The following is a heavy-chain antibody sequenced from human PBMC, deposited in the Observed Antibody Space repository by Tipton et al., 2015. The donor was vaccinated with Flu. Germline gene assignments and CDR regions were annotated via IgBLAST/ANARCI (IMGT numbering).Heavy chain of an antibody. CDR1: GGSISSYY. CDR2: IYYSGSP. V-gene: IGHV4-59*01. CDR3: GRVPLWFGELPSYGMDV. D-gene: IGHD3-10*01. Sequence: TLSLICTVSGGSISSYYWSWIRQPPGKGLEYIGYIYYSGSPNYNPSLKSRVTISVDTSKNQFSLKLTSVTAADTAVYYCGRVPLWFGELPSYGMDVWGQGTTVTVSS. J-gene: IGHJ6*02.